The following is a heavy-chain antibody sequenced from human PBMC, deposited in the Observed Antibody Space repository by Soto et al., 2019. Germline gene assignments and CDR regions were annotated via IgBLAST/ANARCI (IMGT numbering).Heavy chain of an antibody. CDR1: VLSFSDYD. CDR2: ISASGTTI. CDR3: ARPTWRGTKAYFEY. V-gene: IGHV3-11*01. Sequence: PXGSLRLSCASSVLSFSDYDMSCIRHSPGKGLEWLGYISASGTTISIADSVKGRFTISRDNAKNSLYLHMNSLRVDDAAVYYCARPTWRGTKAYFEYLGRGTLVTVSS. J-gene: IGHJ4*02. D-gene: IGHD3-16*01.